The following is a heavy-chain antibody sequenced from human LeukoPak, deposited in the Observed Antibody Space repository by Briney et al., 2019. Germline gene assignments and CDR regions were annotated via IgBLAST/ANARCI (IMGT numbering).Heavy chain of an antibody. Sequence: SETLSLTCAVYGGSFSGYYWSWIRQPPGKGLEWIGEINHSGSTNYNPSLKSRVTISVDTSKNQFSLKLSSVTAADTAVYYCARGGKTTVTTFFYYYGMDVWGQGTTVTVSS. CDR3: ARGGKTTVTTFFYYYGMDV. CDR1: GGSFSGYY. D-gene: IGHD4-17*01. V-gene: IGHV4-34*01. CDR2: INHSGST. J-gene: IGHJ6*02.